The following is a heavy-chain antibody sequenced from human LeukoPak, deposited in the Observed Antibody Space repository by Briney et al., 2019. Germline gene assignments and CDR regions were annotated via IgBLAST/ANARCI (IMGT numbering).Heavy chain of an antibody. Sequence: SETLSLTCTVSGGSISSGSYYWNWIRQPAGKGLEWIGRIYTSGSTNYNPSLKSRVTISVDTSKNQFSLKLSSVTAADTAVYYCARGPTTYYYDSSGSAIDYWGQGTLVTVSS. CDR1: GGSISSGSYY. V-gene: IGHV4-61*02. CDR2: IYTSGST. J-gene: IGHJ4*02. CDR3: ARGPTTYYYDSSGSAIDY. D-gene: IGHD3-22*01.